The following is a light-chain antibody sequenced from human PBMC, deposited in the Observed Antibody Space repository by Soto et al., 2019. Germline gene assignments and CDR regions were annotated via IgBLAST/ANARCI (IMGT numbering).Light chain of an antibody. V-gene: IGKV3-11*01. CDR3: QQHLNWPLT. J-gene: IGKJ4*01. Sequence: EIVLTQSPATLSLSPGERATLSCRASQTVSSSLAWYQQKPGQAPRLLIYEASNRATGIPARFSGSGSGADFTLTIRSLEPEYFALYYCQQHLNWPLTFGGGTKVEIK. CDR1: QTVSSS. CDR2: EAS.